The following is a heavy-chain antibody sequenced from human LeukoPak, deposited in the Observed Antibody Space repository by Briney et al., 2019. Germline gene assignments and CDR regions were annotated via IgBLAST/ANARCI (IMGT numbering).Heavy chain of an antibody. J-gene: IGHJ5*02. CDR2: IYTSGST. CDR3: ARCMVRGVTGFDP. CDR1: GGSISSYY. V-gene: IGHV4-4*07. Sequence: SETLSLPRTCSGGSISSYYWSWVREPARKGPEWVWRIYTSGSTNYNPSLKSRVTMSVDTSKNQFSLKLSSVTAADTAVYYCARCMVRGVTGFDPWGQGTLVTVSS. D-gene: IGHD3-10*01.